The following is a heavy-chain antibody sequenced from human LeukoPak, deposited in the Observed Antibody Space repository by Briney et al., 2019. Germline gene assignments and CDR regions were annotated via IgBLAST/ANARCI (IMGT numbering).Heavy chain of an antibody. Sequence: ASMKVSCKASGYTFTSYDINWVRQATGQGLEWMGWMNPNSGNTGYAQKFQGRVTMTRNTSISTAYMELSSLRSEDTAVYYCARGLVLWFGESYGMDVWGQGTTVTVSS. CDR1: GYTFTSYD. D-gene: IGHD3-10*01. CDR3: ARGLVLWFGESYGMDV. J-gene: IGHJ6*02. V-gene: IGHV1-8*01. CDR2: MNPNSGNT.